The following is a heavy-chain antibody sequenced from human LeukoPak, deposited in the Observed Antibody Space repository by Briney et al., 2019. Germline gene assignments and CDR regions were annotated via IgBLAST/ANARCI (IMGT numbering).Heavy chain of an antibody. CDR1: GFTFDDYA. CDR2: ISWNSGSI. Sequence: GGSLRLSCAASGFTFDDYAMHWVRQAPGKGLEWVSGISWNSGSIGYADSVKGRFTISRDNAKNSLYLQMNSLRAEDTALYYCAKSPGMIVDYFDYWGQGTLVTVSS. V-gene: IGHV3-9*01. J-gene: IGHJ4*02. CDR3: AKSPGMIVDYFDY. D-gene: IGHD3-22*01.